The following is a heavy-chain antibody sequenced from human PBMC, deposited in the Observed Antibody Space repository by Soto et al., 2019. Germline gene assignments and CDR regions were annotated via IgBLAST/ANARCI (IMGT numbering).Heavy chain of an antibody. D-gene: IGHD3-10*01. CDR2: INAGNGNT. CDR3: ARAKKSEMGVLLWFGSL. V-gene: IGHV1-3*01. Sequence: ASVKVSCKASGYTFTSYAMHWVRQAPGQRLEWMGWINAGNGNTKYSQKFQGRVTITRDTSASTAYMELSSLRSEDTAVYYCARAKKSEMGVLLWFGSLWGQGTLVTVSS. CDR1: GYTFTSYA. J-gene: IGHJ4*02.